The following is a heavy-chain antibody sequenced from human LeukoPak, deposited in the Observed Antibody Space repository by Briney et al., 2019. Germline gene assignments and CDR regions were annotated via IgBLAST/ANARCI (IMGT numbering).Heavy chain of an antibody. CDR3: ARDPGYCSSTSCQPVPPDY. CDR1: GFTFSSYA. V-gene: IGHV3-30-3*01. Sequence: GGSLRLSCAASGFTFSSYAMHWVRQAPGKGLEWVAVISYDGSNKYYADPVKGRFTISRDNSKNTLYLQMNSLRAEDTAVYYCARDPGYCSSTSCQPVPPDYWGQGTLVTVSS. CDR2: ISYDGSNK. D-gene: IGHD2-2*01. J-gene: IGHJ4*02.